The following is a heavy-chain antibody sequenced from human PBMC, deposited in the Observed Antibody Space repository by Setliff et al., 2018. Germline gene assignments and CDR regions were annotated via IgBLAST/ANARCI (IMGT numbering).Heavy chain of an antibody. Sequence: PETLSLTCTVSGGSISSSSYYWGWIRQPPGKGLEWIGSIYYSGSTYYNPSLKRRVTISVDTSQNQFSLKLSSVTAADTAVYYCARGALEYQLRPFDYWGQGTLVTVSS. V-gene: IGHV4-39*07. D-gene: IGHD2-2*01. CDR1: GGSISSSSYY. CDR2: IYYSGST. J-gene: IGHJ4*02. CDR3: ARGALEYQLRPFDY.